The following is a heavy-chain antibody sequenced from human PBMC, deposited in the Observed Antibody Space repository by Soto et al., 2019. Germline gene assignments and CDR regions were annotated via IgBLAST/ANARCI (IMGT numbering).Heavy chain of an antibody. CDR2: IGSADDP. CDR1: GFSFSTYD. J-gene: IGHJ4*02. V-gene: IGHV3-13*05. Sequence: GGSLRLSCAASGFSFSTYDMHWVRQVSGKGLEWVSAIGSADDPYYLGSVKGRFTISRENAKNSLYLQMNSLRAGDTAVYYCARDHITGWKFDDRGRGTLVTVAS. CDR3: ARDHITGWKFDD. D-gene: IGHD6-19*01.